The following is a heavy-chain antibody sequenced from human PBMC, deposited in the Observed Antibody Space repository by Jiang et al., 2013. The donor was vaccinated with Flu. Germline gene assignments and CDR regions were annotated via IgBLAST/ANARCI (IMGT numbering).Heavy chain of an antibody. J-gene: IGHJ5*02. Sequence: LLKPSETLSLTCAVYGGSFSGYYWSWIRQPPGKGLEWIGEINHSGSTNYNPSLKSRVTISVDTSKNQFSLKLSSVTAADTAVYYCARVLLPGGNSYGYGGWFDPWGQGTLVTVSS. V-gene: IGHV4-34*01. CDR3: ARVLLPGGNSYGYGGWFDP. CDR1: GGSFSGYY. CDR2: INHSGST. D-gene: IGHD5-18*01.